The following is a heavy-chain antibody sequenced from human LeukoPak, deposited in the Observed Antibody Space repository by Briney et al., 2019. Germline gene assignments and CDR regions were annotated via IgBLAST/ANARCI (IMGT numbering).Heavy chain of an antibody. Sequence: PSETLPLTCTVSGGSISGYYWSWIRQPPGKGLEWIGYIYHSGSTNYNPSLKSRVTISVDTSKNQFSLKLSSVTAADTAVYYCARRLARRGYGDYCDYWGQGTLVTVSS. D-gene: IGHD4-17*01. J-gene: IGHJ4*02. CDR3: ARRLARRGYGDYCDY. CDR1: GGSISGYY. V-gene: IGHV4-59*08. CDR2: IYHSGST.